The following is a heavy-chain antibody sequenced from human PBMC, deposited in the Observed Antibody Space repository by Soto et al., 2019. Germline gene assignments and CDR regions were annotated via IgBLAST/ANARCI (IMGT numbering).Heavy chain of an antibody. V-gene: IGHV4-59*08. CDR2: IYYGGST. CDR1: GDSISTYY. CDR3: ACPGREWGSPAG. D-gene: IGHD3-16*01. Sequence: QVQLQESGPGLVKPSETLSLTCTVSGDSISTYYWTWIRQSPGKGLEWIAFIYYGGSTNYNPSLKKRVTVSVATSKNPFSLKLNSVTAADTAVYSCACPGREWGSPAGWGQGTLVTVCS. J-gene: IGHJ4*02.